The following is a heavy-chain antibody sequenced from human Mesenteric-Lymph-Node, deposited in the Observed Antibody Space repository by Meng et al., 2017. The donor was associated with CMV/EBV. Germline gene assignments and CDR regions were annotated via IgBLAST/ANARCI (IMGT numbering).Heavy chain of an antibody. D-gene: IGHD2-21*01. CDR3: VIVMPNTDFDH. Sequence: ACKASGTTLNSYTIRWVRQAPGQGLEWMGRIIPILDIPGYAHRFQDRVTFTVDKATTTAYMELSSLRSEDTAMYYCVIVMPNTDFDHWGQGTLVTVSS. J-gene: IGHJ4*02. CDR2: IIPILDIP. CDR1: GTTLNSYT. V-gene: IGHV1-69*02.